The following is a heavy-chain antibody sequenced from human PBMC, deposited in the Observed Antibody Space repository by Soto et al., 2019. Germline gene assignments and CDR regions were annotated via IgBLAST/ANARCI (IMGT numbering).Heavy chain of an antibody. V-gene: IGHV4-31*03. CDR3: ARAPDRTVAFDV. CDR1: GGSVSSGAHY. Sequence: LSLTCTVSGGSVSSGAHYWSWIRQHPGKGLEWIGYIYYRGATYYNPSLRGRITISSDTSKNQFSLKLSSVTAADTAVYYCARAPDRTVAFDVWGQGTLVTVSS. CDR2: IYYRGAT. J-gene: IGHJ4*02. D-gene: IGHD4-17*01.